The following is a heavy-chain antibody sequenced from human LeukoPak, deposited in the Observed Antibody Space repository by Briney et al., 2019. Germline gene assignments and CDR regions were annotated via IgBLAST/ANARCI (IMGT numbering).Heavy chain of an antibody. CDR2: IKSKTDGGTT. D-gene: IGHD4-17*01. CDR3: TTGIWDYGDSLSY. J-gene: IGHJ1*01. Sequence: PGGSLRLSCAASGFTFSNAWMSWVRQAPGKGLEWVGRIKSKTDGGTTDFAAPVKGRFTISGDDSKNTLYLQMNSLRTEDTAVYYCTTGIWDYGDSLSYWGQGTLVTVSS. CDR1: GFTFSNAW. V-gene: IGHV3-15*01.